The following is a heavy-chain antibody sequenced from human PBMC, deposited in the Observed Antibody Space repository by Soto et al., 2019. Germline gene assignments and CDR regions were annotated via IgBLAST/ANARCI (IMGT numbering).Heavy chain of an antibody. Sequence: PVGSLRLSGAASGFTFSSYAMSWVSQAPGKGLEWVSAISGSGGSTYYADSVKGRFTISRDNSKNTLYLQMNSLRAEDTAVYYCAKGPYSSGWYLNIDYWGQGTLVTVSS. D-gene: IGHD6-19*01. CDR1: GFTFSSYA. CDR3: AKGPYSSGWYLNIDY. CDR2: ISGSGGST. V-gene: IGHV3-23*01. J-gene: IGHJ4*02.